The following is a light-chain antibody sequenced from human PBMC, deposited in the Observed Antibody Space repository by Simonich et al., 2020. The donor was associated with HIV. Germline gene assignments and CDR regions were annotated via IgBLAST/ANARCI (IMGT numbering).Light chain of an antibody. CDR2: YKSDSDK. CDR1: SGINVGTYR. Sequence: QAVLTQPASLSASPGASASLTCTLRSGINVGTYRIYWYQQKPGSPPQSLLRYKSDSDKQQGYGVPSRFSGSKDASANAGILLISGLQSEDEADYYCMIWHSSAWVFGGGTKLTVL. CDR3: MIWHSSAWV. J-gene: IGLJ3*02. V-gene: IGLV5-45*01.